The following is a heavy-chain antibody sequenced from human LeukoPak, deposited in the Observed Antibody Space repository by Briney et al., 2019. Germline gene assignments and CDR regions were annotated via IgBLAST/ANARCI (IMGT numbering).Heavy chain of an antibody. CDR3: ARDEMAADY. CDR1: GFTVSSNY. CDR2: IYSGGST. V-gene: IGHV3-53*04. J-gene: IGHJ4*02. Sequence: RPGGSLRLSCAASGFTVSSNYMGWVRQAPGKGLEWVSFIYSGGSTYYADSVKGRFAISRHNSKNTLYLEMNSLRPEDTAVYYCARDEMAADYWGQGTLVTVSS. D-gene: IGHD6-19*01.